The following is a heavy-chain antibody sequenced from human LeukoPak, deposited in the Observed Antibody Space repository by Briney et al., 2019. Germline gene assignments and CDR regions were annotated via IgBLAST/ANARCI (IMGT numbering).Heavy chain of an antibody. J-gene: IGHJ4*02. D-gene: IGHD3-22*01. V-gene: IGHV3-15*01. CDR1: GFTFSNAW. Sequence: PGRSLRLSCAASGFTFSNAWMSWVRQAPGKGLEWVGRIKSKTDGGTTDYAAPVKGRFTISRDDSKNTLYLQMNSLKTEDTAVYYCTTEGGPYYYDSSGYYGGYWGQGTLVTVSS. CDR3: TTEGGPYYYDSSGYYGGY. CDR2: IKSKTDGGTT.